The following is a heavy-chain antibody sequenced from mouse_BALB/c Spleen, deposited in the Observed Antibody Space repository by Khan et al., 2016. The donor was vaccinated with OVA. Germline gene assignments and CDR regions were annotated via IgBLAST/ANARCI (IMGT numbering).Heavy chain of an antibody. D-gene: IGHD1-2*01. Sequence: VQLQQSGAELMKPGASVKLSCTVSGFNIKDTYMHWVKQRPEQGLEWIGRIDPANGNTKYDPKLQGKATITADTSSNTAYLQLSSLTSEDTAVYYCAYSLLLYAIDYWGQGTSVTVSS. CDR1: GFNIKDTY. J-gene: IGHJ4*01. CDR2: IDPANGNT. CDR3: AYSLLLYAIDY. V-gene: IGHV14-3*02.